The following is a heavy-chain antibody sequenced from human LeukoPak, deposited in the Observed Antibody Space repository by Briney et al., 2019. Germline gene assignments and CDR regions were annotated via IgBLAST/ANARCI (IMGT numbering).Heavy chain of an antibody. CDR3: ARRLSGDYYYYYGMDV. V-gene: IGHV1-8*01. Sequence: ASVKVSCKASGYTFTSYDINGVRQATGQGLEWMGWMNPNSGNTGYAQKFQGRVTMTRNTSISTAYMELSSLRSEDTAVYYCARRLSGDYYYYYGMDVWGQGATVTVSS. D-gene: IGHD7-27*01. CDR1: GYTFTSYD. J-gene: IGHJ6*02. CDR2: MNPNSGNT.